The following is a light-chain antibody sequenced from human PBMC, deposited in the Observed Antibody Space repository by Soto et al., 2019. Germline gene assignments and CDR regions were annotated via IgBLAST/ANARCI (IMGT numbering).Light chain of an antibody. CDR2: GTS. V-gene: IGKV3-20*01. Sequence: EIVLTQSPGTLSLSPGERATLSCRASQSVSSSYLAWYQQKPGQAPRLLIYGTSSRATGIPDRSSGSGSGTDFTLTITRLEPEDFAVYYCHQYGISPPRTFGQGTKVDIK. CDR3: HQYGISPPRT. J-gene: IGKJ1*01. CDR1: QSVSSSY.